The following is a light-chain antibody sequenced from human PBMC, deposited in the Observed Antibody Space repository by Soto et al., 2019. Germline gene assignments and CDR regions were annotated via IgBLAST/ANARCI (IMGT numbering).Light chain of an antibody. CDR2: GAS. CDR1: QSVSSN. CDR3: QQHDKGPFT. Sequence: EIVMTQPPVTLSVSPGERATLSCRASQSVSSNLAWYQQKPGQAPRLLIYGASTRATGIPARRSGSGSGTEVTLTISSLQSEDVAVYYCQQHDKGPFTFGQGTKLDIK. V-gene: IGKV3-15*01. J-gene: IGKJ2*01.